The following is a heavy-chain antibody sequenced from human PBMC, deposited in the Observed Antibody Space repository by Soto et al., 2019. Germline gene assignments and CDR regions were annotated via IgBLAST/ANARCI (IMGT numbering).Heavy chain of an antibody. Sequence: SETLSLTCTFSGGSISSYYWSWIRRTPGKGLEWVGFIYYNGNTNYNPSLESRVTISVDTSKIQFSLRLNSVTAADTAVYYCAKYKRTTTAAGVAFDYWGQGTLVTVSS. D-gene: IGHD6-13*01. CDR1: GGSISSYY. J-gene: IGHJ4*02. CDR2: IYYNGNT. V-gene: IGHV4-59*08. CDR3: AKYKRTTTAAGVAFDY.